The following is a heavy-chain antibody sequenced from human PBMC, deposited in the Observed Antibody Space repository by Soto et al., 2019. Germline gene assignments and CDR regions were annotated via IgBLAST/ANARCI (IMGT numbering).Heavy chain of an antibody. Sequence: QVQLVQSGAEVKKPGSSVKVSCKASGGTFSSYAISWVRQSPGQGLEWMGGIIPIFGKANYEQKFQGRVTITADKSTSTAYMELSSLSSEDTAVYYWASPAADGTLDYWGQGTLVTVSS. V-gene: IGHV1-69*06. J-gene: IGHJ4*02. CDR1: GGTFSSYA. CDR2: IIPIFGKA. D-gene: IGHD6-13*01. CDR3: ASPAADGTLDY.